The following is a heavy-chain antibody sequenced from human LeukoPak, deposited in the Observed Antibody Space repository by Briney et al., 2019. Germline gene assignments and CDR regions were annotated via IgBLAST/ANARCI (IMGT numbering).Heavy chain of an antibody. V-gene: IGHV4-4*07. D-gene: IGHD2/OR15-2a*01. CDR1: GGSISIFY. CDR3: ARGTFKDGLDV. CDR2: IHSSGSI. Sequence: SETLTLTCTVSGGSISIFYWSWIRQPAGKGLDWIGRIHSSGSINHNPSLKSRVTLSVDTSKNQFSLKLTSVAAADPAVYYCARGTFKDGLDVWGQGTTVTVSS. J-gene: IGHJ6*02.